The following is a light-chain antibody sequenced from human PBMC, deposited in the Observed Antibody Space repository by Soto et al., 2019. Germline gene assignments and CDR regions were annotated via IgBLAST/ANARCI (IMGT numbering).Light chain of an antibody. CDR3: QQSHGIPYT. V-gene: IGKV1-39*01. J-gene: IGKJ2*01. CDR2: AAS. Sequence: DIQMTQSPSSLSASVGDSVTITCRASQTISTYLHWYQQKPGKAPKLLIYAASTLQSGVPSRFSGSGSGTDFTLTINSLQPEDCATYYCQQSHGIPYTFGQGTKLEIK. CDR1: QTISTY.